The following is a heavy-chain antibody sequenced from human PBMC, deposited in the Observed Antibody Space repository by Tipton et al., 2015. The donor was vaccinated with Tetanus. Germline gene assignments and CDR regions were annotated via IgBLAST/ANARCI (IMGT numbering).Heavy chain of an antibody. J-gene: IGHJ4*02. CDR3: VRDGGSSGWLAY. CDR1: GFIVSSHY. V-gene: IGHV3-53*01. Sequence: SLRLSCVASGFIVSSHYMSWVRQAPGKGLEWVSVMYSGGDTYYGDSVKGRFSISRDNAKNTLYLQMNSLRVEDTAVYYCVRDGGSSGWLAYWGQGTLVTVSS. CDR2: MYSGGDT. D-gene: IGHD6-19*01.